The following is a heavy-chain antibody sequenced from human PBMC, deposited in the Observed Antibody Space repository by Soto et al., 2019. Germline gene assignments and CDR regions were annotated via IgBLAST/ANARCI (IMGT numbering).Heavy chain of an antibody. CDR3: ARESGGATATLDYYYFYMDV. CDR1: GDSFNDYY. J-gene: IGHJ6*03. CDR2: INPNSGVT. D-gene: IGHD5-12*01. V-gene: IGHV1-2*04. Sequence: QGKLVQSGAEVRKPGASVTVSCRSSGDSFNDYYIHWVRQAPGQGLEWMGWINPNSGVTKYAQKFQGWVSMTRDTSIRTVYMQLSRLRSDDTAVYYCARESGGATATLDYYYFYMDVWGTGTTVTVSS.